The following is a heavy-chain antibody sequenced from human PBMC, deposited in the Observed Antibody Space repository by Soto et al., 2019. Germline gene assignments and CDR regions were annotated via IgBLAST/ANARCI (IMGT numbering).Heavy chain of an antibody. J-gene: IGHJ4*02. Sequence: GASVKVSCKASGGTFSSYAISWVRQAPGQGLEWMGGIIPIFGTANYAQKFQGRVTITADKSTSTAYMELSSLRSEDTAVYYCARDRRIAVASYYFDYWGQGTLVTVS. V-gene: IGHV1-69*06. CDR2: IIPIFGTA. CDR3: ARDRRIAVASYYFDY. D-gene: IGHD6-19*01. CDR1: GGTFSSYA.